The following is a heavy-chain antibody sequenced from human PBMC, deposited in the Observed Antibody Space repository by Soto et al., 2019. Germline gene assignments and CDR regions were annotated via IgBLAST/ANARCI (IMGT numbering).Heavy chain of an antibody. D-gene: IGHD3-10*01. CDR2: VLASGTGT. CDR1: GFTFSTLA. V-gene: IGHV3-23*01. CDR3: AMVRVGY. Sequence: EVQLLESGGGSVQPGGSLRLSCTASGFTFSTLAMTWVRQAPGKGLEWVSSVLASGTGTYYADSVKGRFTISRDNSKYTLYLQMNSLSAEDTPLYYCAMVRVGYWGQGTLVTVSS. J-gene: IGHJ4*02.